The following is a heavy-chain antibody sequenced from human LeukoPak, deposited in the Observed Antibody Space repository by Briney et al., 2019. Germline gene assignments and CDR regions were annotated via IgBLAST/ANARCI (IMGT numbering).Heavy chain of an antibody. V-gene: IGHV4-59*01. D-gene: IGHD3-16*01. CDR3: ARAGITNAFDF. Sequence: PSETLSLTCTVSGGSISSYYWSWIRQPPGKGLEWIGYIYYSGSTNYNPSLKSRVTISVDTSKNQFSLKLSSVTAADTAVYYCARAGITNAFDFWGQGTMVTVSS. J-gene: IGHJ3*01. CDR2: IYYSGST. CDR1: GGSISSYY.